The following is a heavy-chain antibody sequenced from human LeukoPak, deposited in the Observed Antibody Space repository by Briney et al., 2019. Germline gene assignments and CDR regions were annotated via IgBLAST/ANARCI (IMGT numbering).Heavy chain of an antibody. CDR3: ARPSPSWPYSFDQ. D-gene: IGHD2-2*01. CDR1: GDSISTYF. Sequence: SETLSLTCTVSGDSISTYFWSWIRQPPGKGLEWIGYIHSSGSANYSPSLKSRVTISVDTSKNQFSLNVNSVITDDTAVYYCARPSPSWPYSFDQWGQGALVTVSS. J-gene: IGHJ4*02. CDR2: IHSSGSA. V-gene: IGHV4-59*01.